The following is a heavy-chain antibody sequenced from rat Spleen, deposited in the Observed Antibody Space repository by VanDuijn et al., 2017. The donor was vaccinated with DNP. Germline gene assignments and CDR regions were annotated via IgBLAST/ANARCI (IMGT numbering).Heavy chain of an antibody. CDR3: ARHSNCER. J-gene: IGHJ4*01. D-gene: IGHD1-10*01. V-gene: IGHV4-2*01. Sequence: EVKLVESGGGLVQPGRSLKLSCAASGFNFNDYWMAWVRQAPGKGLEWIGDISNDSNTINYTPSLKDRFTISRDNAHKTLNLQMNNIGSEETAIYYCARHSNCERWSQRTSVTVSS. CDR2: ISNDSNTI. CDR1: GFNFNDYW.